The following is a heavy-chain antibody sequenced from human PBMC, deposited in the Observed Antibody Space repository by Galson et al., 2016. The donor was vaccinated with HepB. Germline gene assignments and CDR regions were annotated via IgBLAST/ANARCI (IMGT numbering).Heavy chain of an antibody. CDR2: ILYDGSNK. CDR1: GFTFSSYG. V-gene: IGHV3-30*03. J-gene: IGHJ6*02. D-gene: IGHD5-18*01. CDR3: AIPRGYRYSMDV. Sequence: SLRLSCAASGFTFSSYGMHWVRQAPGKGLEWVAVILYDGSNKYYADSVKGRFTISRDNSKNTLYLQMNSLRPEDTAVYFCAIPRGYRYSMDVWGQGTTVTVSS.